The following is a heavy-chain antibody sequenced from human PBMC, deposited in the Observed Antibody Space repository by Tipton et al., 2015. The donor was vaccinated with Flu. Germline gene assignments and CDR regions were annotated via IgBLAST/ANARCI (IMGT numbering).Heavy chain of an antibody. V-gene: IGHV3-9*01. CDR1: GFRYDDFA. CDR2: ISWNSEYI. CDR3: AKDGRVAAITWNWFDT. Sequence: SLRLSCTASGFRYDDFAMHWVRQAPGKGLEWVSGISWNSEYIGYADSVKGRFTISRDNGKNSLYLDMNSLRPEDTALYYCAKDGRVAAITWNWFDTWGQGTQVTVSS. D-gene: IGHD2-15*01. J-gene: IGHJ5*02.